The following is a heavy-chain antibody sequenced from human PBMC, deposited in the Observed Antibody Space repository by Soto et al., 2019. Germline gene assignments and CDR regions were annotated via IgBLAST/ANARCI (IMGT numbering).Heavy chain of an antibody. J-gene: IGHJ5*02. CDR3: ARDFHSNLYYDFWSGYPQRGFDP. V-gene: IGHV4-31*03. CDR1: GGSISSGGYY. Sequence: QVQLQESGPGLVKPSQTLSLTCTVSGGSISSGGYYWSWIRQHPGKGLEWIGYIYYSGSTYYNPSLKSRVTISVDTSKNQFSLKLSSVTAADTAVYYCARDFHSNLYYDFWSGYPQRGFDPWGQGTLVTVSS. CDR2: IYYSGST. D-gene: IGHD3-3*01.